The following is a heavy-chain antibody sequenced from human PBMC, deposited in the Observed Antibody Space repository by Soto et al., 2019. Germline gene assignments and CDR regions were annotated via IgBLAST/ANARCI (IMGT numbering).Heavy chain of an antibody. CDR1: GESFSDNY. V-gene: IGHV4-34*01. J-gene: IGHJ4*02. Sequence: SETLSLTCAVKGESFSDNYWNWIRQPPGKGLEWIGEINHSGNTNYSPSLKSRVTISIDTSTNQFSLKLNSVTAADTAVYFCVGGRGRLVGFDYWGQGTLVTVS. CDR3: VGGRGRLVGFDY. D-gene: IGHD1-26*01. CDR2: INHSGNT.